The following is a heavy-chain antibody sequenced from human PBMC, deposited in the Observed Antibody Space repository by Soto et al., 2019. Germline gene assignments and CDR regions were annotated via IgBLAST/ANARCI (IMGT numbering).Heavy chain of an antibody. J-gene: IGHJ6*02. CDR2: IYYSGST. Sequence: SETLSLTCTVSGGPITSYYWSWIRQAPGKGLEWIGYIYYSGSTSYNPSLKSRVTISVDTSKNQFSLRLTSVSAADTAVYYCARGPGIAAAESYYYYGMDVWGQGTTVTVSS. D-gene: IGHD6-25*01. V-gene: IGHV4-59*01. CDR1: GGPITSYY. CDR3: ARGPGIAAAESYYYYGMDV.